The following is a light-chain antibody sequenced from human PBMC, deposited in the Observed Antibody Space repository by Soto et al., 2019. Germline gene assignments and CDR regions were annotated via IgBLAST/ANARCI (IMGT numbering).Light chain of an antibody. Sequence: DIVMTQSPDSLAVSLGERATINCKSSQSVLYSSNNKNYLAWYQQKPGQPPKLLIYWASTRESGVPDRFSGSGSGTDFTLPISSLQAEDVAVYYCQQYYRTPRTFGQGTKVEIK. CDR2: WAS. CDR3: QQYYRTPRT. J-gene: IGKJ1*01. CDR1: QSVLYSSNNKNY. V-gene: IGKV4-1*01.